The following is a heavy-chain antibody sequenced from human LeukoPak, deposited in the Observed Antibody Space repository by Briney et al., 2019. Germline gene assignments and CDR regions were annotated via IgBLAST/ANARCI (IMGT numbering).Heavy chain of an antibody. D-gene: IGHD3-10*01. V-gene: IGHV4-34*01. CDR1: GGSFSDYY. CDR3: ARDSGTTGEVKFDP. J-gene: IGHJ5*02. CDR2: INHSGST. Sequence: SETLSLTCAVYGGSFSDYYWSWIRQPPGKGLEWIGEINHSGSTNYNPSLKSRVTISVDTSKNQFSLKLSSVTAADTAVYYCARDSGTTGEVKFDPWGQGTLVTVSS.